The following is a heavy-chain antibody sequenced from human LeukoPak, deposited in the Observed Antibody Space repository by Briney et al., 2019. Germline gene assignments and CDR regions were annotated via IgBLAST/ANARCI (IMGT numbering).Heavy chain of an antibody. CDR2: ISASGGST. D-gene: IGHD3-22*01. V-gene: IGHV3-23*01. CDR1: GFSVSSNH. J-gene: IGHJ3*02. Sequence: PGGSLRLSCAASGFSVSSNHMSWVRQAPGKGLEWVSAISASGGSTYYADSAKGRFTISRDNSKNTLYLQMNSLRVEDTAVYYCAKEVYYFDTSGLYSFAFDIWGQGTMVTVPS. CDR3: AKEVYYFDTSGLYSFAFDI.